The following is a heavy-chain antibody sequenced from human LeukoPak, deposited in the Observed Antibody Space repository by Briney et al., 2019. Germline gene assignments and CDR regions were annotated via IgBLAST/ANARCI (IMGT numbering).Heavy chain of an antibody. CDR2: ISAYNGNT. D-gene: IGHD2-21*02. CDR1: GYTFTSYG. V-gene: IGHV1-18*01. J-gene: IGHJ4*02. Sequence: GASVKVSCKASGYTFTSYGISWVRQAPGQGLGWMGWISAYNGNTNYAQKLQGRGTMTTDTATSTAYMELRSLRSDATAVYYCAIDTYCGGGCYGHTGSFDYWGQGTLVTVSS. CDR3: AIDTYCGGGCYGHTGSFDY.